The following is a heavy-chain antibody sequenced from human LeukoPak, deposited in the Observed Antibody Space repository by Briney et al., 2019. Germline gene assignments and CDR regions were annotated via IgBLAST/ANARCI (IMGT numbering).Heavy chain of an antibody. D-gene: IGHD2-8*01. Sequence: GGSLRLSCAGSGFPFSSYPISWVRQPPGKGLEWVSAITASGDSTYSADSVKGRFTISRDNAKNSLYLQMNSLRAEDTAVYYCARVVYSNTFDYWGQGTLVTVSS. CDR2: ITASGDST. J-gene: IGHJ4*02. V-gene: IGHV3-23*01. CDR3: ARVVYSNTFDY. CDR1: GFPFSSYP.